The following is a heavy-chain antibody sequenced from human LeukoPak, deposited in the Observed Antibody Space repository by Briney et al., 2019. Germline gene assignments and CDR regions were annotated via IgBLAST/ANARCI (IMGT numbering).Heavy chain of an antibody. D-gene: IGHD3-16*01. CDR3: ARVGRGDYVWGSYSFDY. CDR1: GDSISSYH. J-gene: IGHJ4*02. V-gene: IGHV4-59*01. Sequence: SETLSLTCTVSGDSISSYHWSWIRQPPGKGLEWIGYISYSGSTNYNPSLKSRVTISIDTSKNQFYLKLSSVTAADTAVYYCARVGRGDYVWGSYSFDYWGQGTLVTVSS. CDR2: ISYSGST.